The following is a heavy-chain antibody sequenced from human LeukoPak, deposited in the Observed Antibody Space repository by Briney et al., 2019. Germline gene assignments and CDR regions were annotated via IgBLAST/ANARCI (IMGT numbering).Heavy chain of an antibody. CDR1: GYTFTGYY. CDR3: ARGCSESIVVVVAATQWGDIDY. Sequence: ASVKVPCKASGYTFTGYYMHWVRQAPGQGLEWMGRINPNSGGTNYAQKFQGRVTMTRDTSISTAYMELSRLRSDDTVVYYCARGCSESIVVVVAATQWGDIDYWGQGTLVTVSS. D-gene: IGHD2-15*01. J-gene: IGHJ4*02. CDR2: INPNSGGT. V-gene: IGHV1-2*05.